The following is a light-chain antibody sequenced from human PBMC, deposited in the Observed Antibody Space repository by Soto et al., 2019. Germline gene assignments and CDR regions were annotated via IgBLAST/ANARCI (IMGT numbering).Light chain of an antibody. J-gene: IGLJ2*01. V-gene: IGLV1-44*01. Sequence: QSVLTQPPSASGTPGQRVTTSCLGSSSNIGSDTVNWYQQLPGTAPKLLIYSNNQRPSGVPDRFSGSKSGTSASLAISGLQSEDEADYYCAAWDDSLNGVVFGGGTKLTVL. CDR2: SNN. CDR1: SSNIGSDT. CDR3: AAWDDSLNGVV.